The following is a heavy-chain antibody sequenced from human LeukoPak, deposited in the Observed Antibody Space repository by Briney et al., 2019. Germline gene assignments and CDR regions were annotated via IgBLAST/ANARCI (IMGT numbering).Heavy chain of an antibody. V-gene: IGHV3-23*01. CDR2: ISGSGGST. CDR3: AKGSRARDYDFWSGYSFDY. J-gene: IGHJ4*02. CDR1: GFTFSSYA. Sequence: QSGGSLRLSCAASGFTFSSYAMSWVRQAPGKGLEWVSAISGSGGSTYYADSVKGRFTISRDNSKNTLYLQMNSLRAEDTAVYYCAKGSRARDYDFWSGYSFDYWGQGTLVTVSS. D-gene: IGHD3-3*01.